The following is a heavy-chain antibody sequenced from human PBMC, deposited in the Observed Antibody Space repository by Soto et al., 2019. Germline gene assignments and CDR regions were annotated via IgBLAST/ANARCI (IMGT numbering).Heavy chain of an antibody. CDR3: VRVISTYESFDF. CDR2: ISASSATI. V-gene: IGHV3-48*01. J-gene: IGHJ4*02. D-gene: IGHD2-2*01. CDR1: GFTFSTYA. Sequence: EVHLVESGGGLVQPGGSLRLSCAASGFTFSTYAMTWVRQAPGKGPEWISYISASSATIYYADSVKGRFTISRDSAKNSLYLQMNSLSAEDTAVYYCVRVISTYESFDFWGRETLVTVSS.